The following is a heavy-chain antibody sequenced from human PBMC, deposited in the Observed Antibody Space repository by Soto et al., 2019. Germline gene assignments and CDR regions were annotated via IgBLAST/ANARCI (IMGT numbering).Heavy chain of an antibody. CDR1: HFAFNIDA. Sequence: PGGSLRLSCVASHFAFNIDAMTWLRQAPGKGLEWVSSMSGSGSSIYYADSVKGRFTITRDKSKKTLYLQVNSLRAEDTAVYWCARDNWNGAYYGLDVWGQGTLVTVSS. V-gene: IGHV3-23*01. CDR3: ARDNWNGAYYGLDV. J-gene: IGHJ4*02. D-gene: IGHD1-20*01. CDR2: MSGSGSSI.